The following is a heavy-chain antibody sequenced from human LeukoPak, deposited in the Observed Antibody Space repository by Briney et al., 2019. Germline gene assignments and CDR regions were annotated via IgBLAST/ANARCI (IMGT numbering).Heavy chain of an antibody. CDR1: GYTFTSYG. Sequence: ASVKVSCKASGYTFTSYGISWVRQAPGQGLEWMGWISAYNGNTNYAQKYQGRVTMTTDTSTSTAYMELRSLRSDDTAIYYCARWEYCSSSSCYDESETFDYWGQGTLVTVSP. CDR3: ARWEYCSSSSCYDESETFDY. D-gene: IGHD2-2*01. J-gene: IGHJ4*02. V-gene: IGHV1-18*01. CDR2: ISAYNGNT.